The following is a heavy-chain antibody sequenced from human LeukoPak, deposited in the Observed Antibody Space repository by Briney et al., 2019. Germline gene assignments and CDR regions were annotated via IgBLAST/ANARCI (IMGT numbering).Heavy chain of an antibody. CDR2: IYWDGDQ. V-gene: IGHV2-5*02. CDR3: AHSYDTAMGHYFDY. CDR1: GFSLSTSGAG. J-gene: IGHJ4*02. D-gene: IGHD5-18*01. Sequence: SGPTLAKPTQTLTLTCTFSGFSLSTSGAGVGWIRQPPGKALEWLAVIYWDGDQHYSSSLESRLTITKDTSKNQVVLTMTNMDPVDTAAYFCAHSYDTAMGHYFDYWGQGTLVTVSS.